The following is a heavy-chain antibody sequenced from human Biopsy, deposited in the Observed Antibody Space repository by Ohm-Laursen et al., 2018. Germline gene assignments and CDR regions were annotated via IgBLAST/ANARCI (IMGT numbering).Heavy chain of an antibody. CDR1: GGSVTGYE. D-gene: IGHD1-26*01. Sequence: TLSLTCSVSGGSVTGYEWSWIRLAPGKGLEWIGYIYYSGGTKYNPSLASRVTFSVGMSKSQFSLKLYSVTAADTAVYYCARVEAGTYDALDIWGQGTLVAVSA. J-gene: IGHJ3*02. CDR2: IYYSGGT. V-gene: IGHV4-59*02. CDR3: ARVEAGTYDALDI.